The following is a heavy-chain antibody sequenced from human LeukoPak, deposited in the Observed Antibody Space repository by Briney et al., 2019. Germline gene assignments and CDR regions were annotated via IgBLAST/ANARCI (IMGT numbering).Heavy chain of an antibody. D-gene: IGHD6-19*01. Sequence: SETLSLTCTVSGGSISSYYWSWIRQPPGKGLEWIGYIYYSGSTNYNPSLKSRVTISVDTSKNQFSLKLSSVTAADTAVYYCARGLGIAVAGPVSPFVYWGQGTLVTVSS. J-gene: IGHJ4*02. CDR2: IYYSGST. CDR1: GGSISSYY. CDR3: ARGLGIAVAGPVSPFVY. V-gene: IGHV4-59*01.